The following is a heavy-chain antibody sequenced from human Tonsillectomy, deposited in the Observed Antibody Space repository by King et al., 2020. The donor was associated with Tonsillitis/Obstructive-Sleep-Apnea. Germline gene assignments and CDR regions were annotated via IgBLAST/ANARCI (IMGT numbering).Heavy chain of an antibody. Sequence: LQLQESGPGLVKPSETLSLTCTVSGGSISSYYWSWIRQPPGKGLEWIGYIYYSGSTNYNPSLKSRVTISVDTSKNQFSLKLSSVTAADTAVYYCARLGGSYANDAVDIWGQGTMVTVSS. J-gene: IGHJ3*02. CDR1: GGSISSYY. CDR3: ARLGGSYANDAVDI. D-gene: IGHD1-26*01. V-gene: IGHV4-59*08. CDR2: IYYSGST.